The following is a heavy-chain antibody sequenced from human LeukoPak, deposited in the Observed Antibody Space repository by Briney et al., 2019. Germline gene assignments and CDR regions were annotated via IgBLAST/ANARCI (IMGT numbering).Heavy chain of an antibody. Sequence: PGGSLRLSCAASGFTFSSYDLSWVRQAPGKGLECVSAIRRGVGSTYYADSVKGRFTISSDNSKNTLYLQMNNLRADDTAVYYCAKKGQADDNGKPDWGQGTLVTVSS. CDR2: IRRGVGST. D-gene: IGHD1-1*01. V-gene: IGHV3-23*01. CDR3: AKKGQADDNGKPD. CDR1: GFTFSSYD. J-gene: IGHJ4*02.